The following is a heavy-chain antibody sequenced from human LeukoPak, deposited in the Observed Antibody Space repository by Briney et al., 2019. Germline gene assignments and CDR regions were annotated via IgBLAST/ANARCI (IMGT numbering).Heavy chain of an antibody. D-gene: IGHD2-8*01. CDR1: GFTVSSNS. Sequence: GGSLRLSCTVSGFTVSSNSWSWVRQTPGKGLEWLAYISGSGSDMYYADSVKGRFTISRDNAKNSLYLQMNSLRPDDTALYYCSTDPRLLIYWGHGTLVTVSS. CDR3: STDPRLLIY. CDR2: ISGSGSDM. V-gene: IGHV3-11*01. J-gene: IGHJ4*01.